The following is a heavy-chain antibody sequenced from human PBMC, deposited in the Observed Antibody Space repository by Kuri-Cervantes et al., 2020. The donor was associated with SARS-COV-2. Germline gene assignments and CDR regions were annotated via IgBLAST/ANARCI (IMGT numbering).Heavy chain of an antibody. J-gene: IGHJ3*02. Sequence: ETLSLTCAASGFTFSFDGMHWVRQATGKGLEWVSAVGPVGDTYYAGSVKGRFTISRENAKNSLNLQMNSLRAEDTAVYCCVRVGTAESWGASDIWGQGTMVTVSS. CDR3: VRVGTAESWGASDI. CDR2: VGPVGDT. D-gene: IGHD2-2*01. CDR1: GFTFSFDG. V-gene: IGHV3-13*01.